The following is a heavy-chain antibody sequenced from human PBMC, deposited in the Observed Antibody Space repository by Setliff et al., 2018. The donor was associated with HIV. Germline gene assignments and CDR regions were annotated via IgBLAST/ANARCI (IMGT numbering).Heavy chain of an antibody. CDR3: TRGYDYLYYGMDV. V-gene: IGHV1-46*01. CDR2: INPSGGRT. J-gene: IGHJ6*02. Sequence: ASVKVSCKASGYTFTSYYMHWVRQAPGQGLEWMGIINPSGGRTTYTKNFQGRVTITADESTSTAYMELSSLRSEDTAVYYCTRGYDYLYYGMDVWGQGTTVTVSS. CDR1: GYTFTSYY. D-gene: IGHD1-1*01.